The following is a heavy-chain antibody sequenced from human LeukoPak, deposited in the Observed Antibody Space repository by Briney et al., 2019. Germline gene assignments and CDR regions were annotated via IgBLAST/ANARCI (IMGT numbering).Heavy chain of an antibody. CDR2: IYYSGST. CDR1: GGSISSGGYY. J-gene: IGHJ4*02. Sequence: SQTLSLTCTVSGGSISSGGYYWSWIRQHPGKGLEWIGYIYYSGSTYYNPSLKSRHTISVDTSKNQFSLKLSSVTAADTAVYYCARETMVRGVPTAFDYWGQGTLVTVSS. D-gene: IGHD3-10*01. V-gene: IGHV4-31*03. CDR3: ARETMVRGVPTAFDY.